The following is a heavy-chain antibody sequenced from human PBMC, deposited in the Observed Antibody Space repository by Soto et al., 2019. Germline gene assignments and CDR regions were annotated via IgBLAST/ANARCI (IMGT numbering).Heavy chain of an antibody. CDR1: GDSITASHSN. D-gene: IGHD3-10*02. CDR3: AKLVRDDVRRSDLDH. V-gene: IGHV4-39*01. J-gene: IGHJ4*02. Sequence: LSLTCTVSGDSITASHSNRAWIRQPPGKGLEWIGTFYYSGTTSQNPPLRSRITISGDTSRNQFSLNLRSVTAADSGVYYCAKLVRDDVRRSDLDHWGQGTLVTVSS. CDR2: FYYSGTT.